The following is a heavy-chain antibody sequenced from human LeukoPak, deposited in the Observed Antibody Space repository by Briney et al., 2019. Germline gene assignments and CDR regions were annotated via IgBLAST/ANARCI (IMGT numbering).Heavy chain of an antibody. CDR2: ISSSGSTI. D-gene: IGHD6-19*01. CDR1: GFTFSSYA. CDR3: ASDHPSGRGIAVAGLDY. V-gene: IGHV3-48*04. Sequence: QPGGTLRLSCAASGFTFSSYAMSWVRQAPGKGLEWVSYISSSGSTIYYADSVKGRFTISRDNAKNSLYLQMNSLRAEDTAVYYCASDHPSGRGIAVAGLDYWGQGTLVTVSS. J-gene: IGHJ4*02.